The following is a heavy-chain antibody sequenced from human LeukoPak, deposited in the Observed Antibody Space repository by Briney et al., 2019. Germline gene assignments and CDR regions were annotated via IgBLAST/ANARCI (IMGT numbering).Heavy chain of an antibody. Sequence: PGGSLRLSCAVSGFTFDDYGVSWVRQAPGKGLEWVSGINWNGGSTGYADSVKGRFTISRDNAKNSLYLQMNSLRAEDTAVYYCARDILGATGVGAFDMWGQGTMVTVSS. CDR1: GFTFDDYG. D-gene: IGHD1-26*01. V-gene: IGHV3-20*04. CDR3: ARDILGATGVGAFDM. J-gene: IGHJ3*02. CDR2: INWNGGST.